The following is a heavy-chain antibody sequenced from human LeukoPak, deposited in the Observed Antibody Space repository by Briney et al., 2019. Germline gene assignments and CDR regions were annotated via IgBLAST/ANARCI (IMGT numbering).Heavy chain of an antibody. V-gene: IGHV4-39*01. CDR3: ARHYGP. D-gene: IGHD3-10*01. CDR2: IYDSGST. J-gene: IGHJ5*02. CDR1: GGSISSSNW. Sequence: SETLSLTCAVSGGSISSSNWWSWVRQPPGKGLEWIGSIYDSGSTYYNPSLKSRVTISVDTSKNQFSLKLNSVTAADTTVYYCARHYGPWGQGTLVTVSS.